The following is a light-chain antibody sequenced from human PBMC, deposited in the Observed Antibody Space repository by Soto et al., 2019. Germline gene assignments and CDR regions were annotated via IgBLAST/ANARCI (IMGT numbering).Light chain of an antibody. Sequence: QSALTQTASVSGSPGQSITISCTGTTSDVGGYNYVSWYQQHPGEAPKLIIYEVINRPSGISNRFSGSKSGNTASLTISGLQAEDEADYYCSSYSRTSTLVLFGGGTKVNVL. CDR1: TSDVGGYNY. CDR3: SSYSRTSTLVL. CDR2: EVI. J-gene: IGLJ2*01. V-gene: IGLV2-14*01.